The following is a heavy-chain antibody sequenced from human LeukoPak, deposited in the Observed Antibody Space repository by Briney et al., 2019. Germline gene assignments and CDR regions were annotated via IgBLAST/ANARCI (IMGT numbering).Heavy chain of an antibody. D-gene: IGHD3-22*01. V-gene: IGHV4-34*01. CDR2: IHHSGYT. CDR1: GESSFSSYY. J-gene: IGHJ4*02. Sequence: AETLSLTCAVYGESSFSSYYWSWIRQTPGGALEWIGEIHHSGYTNYNPSLKSRVTLSIDTSKNQFSLRLNSVTAADTAVYYCSRQVVGNDYWGQRTLVTASS. CDR3: SRQVVGNDY.